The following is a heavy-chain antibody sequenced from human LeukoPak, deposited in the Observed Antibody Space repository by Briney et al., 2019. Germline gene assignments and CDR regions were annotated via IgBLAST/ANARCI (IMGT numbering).Heavy chain of an antibody. D-gene: IGHD3-10*01. Sequence: SVKVSCKASGGTFSSYAISWVRQAAGQGLEWMGRIIPILGIANYAQKFQGRVTITADKSTSTAYMELSSLRSEDTAVYYCARGRGVIINTDEYYYYGMDVWGQGTTVTVSS. V-gene: IGHV1-69*04. CDR1: GGTFSSYA. CDR3: ARGRGVIINTDEYYYYGMDV. CDR2: IIPILGIA. J-gene: IGHJ6*02.